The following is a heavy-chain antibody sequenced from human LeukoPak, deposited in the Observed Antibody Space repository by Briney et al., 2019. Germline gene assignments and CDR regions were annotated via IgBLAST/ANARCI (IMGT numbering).Heavy chain of an antibody. V-gene: IGHV1-69*05. CDR3: ASHEDYTNYATFVSAFDF. CDR1: GCTFTSYD. J-gene: IGHJ3*01. CDR2: INPIFGGA. D-gene: IGHD4-11*01. Sequence: SVKVSCKASGCTFTSYDIHWVRQAPGQGLEWMGGINPIFGGANYAQKFQGRVTITTDESTSTAYMELSRLRSEDTAVYYCASHEDYTNYATFVSAFDFWGQGTMVTVSS.